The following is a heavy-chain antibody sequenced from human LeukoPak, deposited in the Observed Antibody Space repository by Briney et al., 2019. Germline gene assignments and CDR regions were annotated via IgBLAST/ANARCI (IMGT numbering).Heavy chain of an antibody. CDR3: ARDPTIFGVVTWFDP. V-gene: IGHV1-18*01. CDR2: ISAYNGNT. J-gene: IGHJ5*02. D-gene: IGHD3-3*01. CDR1: GYTFTSYG. Sequence: ASVKVSCKASGYTFTSYGISWVRQAPGQGLEWMGWISAYNGNTNYAQKLKGKVTMTTDTSTSTAYMELRSLRSDDTAVYYCARDPTIFGVVTWFDPWGQGTLVTVSS.